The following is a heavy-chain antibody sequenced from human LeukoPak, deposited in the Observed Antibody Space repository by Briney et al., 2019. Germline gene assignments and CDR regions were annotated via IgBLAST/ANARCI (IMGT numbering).Heavy chain of an antibody. CDR3: ARGVGSSSWDDYFDY. V-gene: IGHV4-59*01. CDR1: GGSISSYY. CDR2: IYYSGST. D-gene: IGHD6-13*01. J-gene: IGHJ4*02. Sequence: SETLSLTCTVSGGSISSYYWSWIRQPPGKGLEWIGYIYYSGSTNYNPSLKSRVTISVDTSKNQFSLKLSSVTAADTAVYYCARGVGSSSWDDYFDYWGQGTLVTVSS.